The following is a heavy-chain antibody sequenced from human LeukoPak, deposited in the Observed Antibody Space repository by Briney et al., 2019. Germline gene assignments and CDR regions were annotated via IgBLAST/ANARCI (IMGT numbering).Heavy chain of an antibody. CDR3: ARGLNGAGWLRSGFYYYYYMDV. CDR1: GGSFSGYY. CDR2: INHSGST. V-gene: IGHV4-34*01. J-gene: IGHJ6*03. Sequence: SETLSLTCAVYGGSFSGYYWSWIRQPPGKGLEWIGEINHSGSTNYNPSLKSRVTISVDTSKNQFSLKLSSVTAADTAVYYCARGLNGAGWLRSGFYYYYYMDVWGKGTTVTVSS. D-gene: IGHD5-12*01.